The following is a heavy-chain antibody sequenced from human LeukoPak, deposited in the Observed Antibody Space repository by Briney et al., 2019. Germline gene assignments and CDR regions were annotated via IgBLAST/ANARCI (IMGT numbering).Heavy chain of an antibody. CDR3: ARDVYDYDSRAQYFDY. D-gene: IGHD3-22*01. J-gene: IGHJ4*02. CDR2: ISSSSSTI. V-gene: IGHV3-48*02. CDR1: GFTFSSYS. Sequence: GGSLRLSCAASGFTFSSYSMNWVRQAPGKGLEWVSYISSSSSTIYYADSVKGRFTISRDNAKNSLYLQMNSLRDEDTAVYYCARDVYDYDSRAQYFDYWGQGTLVTVSS.